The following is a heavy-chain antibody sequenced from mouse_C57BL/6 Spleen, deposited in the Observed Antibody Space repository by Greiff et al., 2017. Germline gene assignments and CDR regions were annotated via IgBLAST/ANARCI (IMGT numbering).Heavy chain of an antibody. V-gene: IGHV5-4*03. J-gene: IGHJ2*01. CDR3: ARGPANWYYFDY. CDR1: GFTFSSYA. Sequence: EVKLMESGGGLVKPGGSLKLSCAASGFTFSSYAMSWVRQTPEKRLEWVATISDGGSYTYYPDNVKGRFTISRDNAKNNLYLQMSHLKSEDTAMYYCARGPANWYYFDYWGQGTTLTVSS. CDR2: ISDGGSYT. D-gene: IGHD4-1*01.